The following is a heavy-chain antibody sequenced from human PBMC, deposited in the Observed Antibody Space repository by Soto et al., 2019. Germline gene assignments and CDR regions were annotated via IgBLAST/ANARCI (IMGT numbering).Heavy chain of an antibody. CDR1: GFTFSSYG. CDR3: ARDGRGGQFDY. J-gene: IGHJ4*02. V-gene: IGHV3-33*01. D-gene: IGHD3-10*01. CDR2: IWYDGSNK. Sequence: VQLVESGGGVVQPGRSLRLSCAASGFTFSSYGMHWVRQAPGKGLEWVAVIWYDGSNKYYADSVKGRFTISRDNSKNTLYLQMNSLRAEDTAVYYCARDGRGGQFDYWGQGTLVTVSS.